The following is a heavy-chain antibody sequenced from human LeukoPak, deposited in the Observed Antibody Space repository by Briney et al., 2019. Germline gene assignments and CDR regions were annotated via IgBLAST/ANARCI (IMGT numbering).Heavy chain of an antibody. CDR1: GFTFNICA. Sequence: GGSLRLSCAASGFTFNICAMHWVRQAPGKGLEWVAVISDDRSNISNADSVKGRFTISRDNAKYSLYLQMNSLRAEDTAVYYCVRQAGVHWGQGTLVTVSS. D-gene: IGHD6-19*01. V-gene: IGHV3-30*03. J-gene: IGHJ4*02. CDR3: VRQAGVH. CDR2: ISDDRSNI.